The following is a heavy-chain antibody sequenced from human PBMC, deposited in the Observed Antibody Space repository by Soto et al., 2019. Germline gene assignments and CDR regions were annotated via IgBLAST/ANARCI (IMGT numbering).Heavy chain of an antibody. J-gene: IGHJ5*02. CDR1: GYTFTNFG. D-gene: IGHD2-15*01. CDR3: ARGGVYCSGDRCTDKWFDP. CDR2: ISPYNGNT. Sequence: QVQLVQSGAEVKKPGASMKVSCKTSGYTFTNFGITWVRQAPGQGLEWMGWISPYNGNTNYAQKLQGRVSLTTDTTTRKAYKELMTLRSDDTDVYYCARGGVYCSGDRCTDKWFDPWGQGTPVTVSS. V-gene: IGHV1-18*01.